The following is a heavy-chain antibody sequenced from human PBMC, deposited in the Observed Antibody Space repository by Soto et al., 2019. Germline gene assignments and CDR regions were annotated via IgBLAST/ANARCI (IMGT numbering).Heavy chain of an antibody. CDR3: AHRYSSRWSFVWIDP. Sequence: QITLKESGPTLVKPTQTLTLTCTFSGFSLSTSGVGVGWIRQPPGKALEWLALIYWDDDKRYSPSLKSRLTIXXDXSXXPVVLTLTNMDPVDTATYYCAHRYSSRWSFVWIDPCGQGTLVTVSS. J-gene: IGHJ5*02. D-gene: IGHD6-13*01. CDR1: GFSLSTSGVG. CDR2: IYWDDDK. V-gene: IGHV2-5*02.